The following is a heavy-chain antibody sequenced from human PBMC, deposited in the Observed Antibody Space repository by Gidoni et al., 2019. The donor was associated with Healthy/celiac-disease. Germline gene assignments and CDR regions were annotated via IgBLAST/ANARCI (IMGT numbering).Heavy chain of an antibody. CDR3: ARSTMIVEHGMDV. V-gene: IGHV3-53*01. CDR2: IYSGGST. Sequence: ELQLVESGGGLIQPGGSLRLSCAASGFTVSSNYMSWVRPAPGKGLEWVSVIYSGGSTYYADSVKGRFTISRDNSKNTLYLQMNSLRAEDTAVYYCARSTMIVEHGMDVWGQGTTVTVSS. CDR1: GFTVSSNY. D-gene: IGHD3-22*01. J-gene: IGHJ6*02.